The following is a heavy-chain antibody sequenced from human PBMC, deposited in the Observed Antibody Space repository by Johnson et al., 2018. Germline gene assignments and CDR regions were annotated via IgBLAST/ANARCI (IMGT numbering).Heavy chain of an antibody. CDR2: ISHSGST. J-gene: IGHJ6*03. CDR1: AGSIRSDY. CDR3: ARGVRRAARPRDSYYYVDV. Sequence: QVQLQESGPGVVKPSETLSLTCTVSAGSIRSDYWNWIRQAPGKRLEWIGYISHSGSTSYNPSLRSRVPILADTSKNQFSLNLNAVTAADTAVYYCARGVRRAARPRDSYYYVDVGGKGTTFIVSS. V-gene: IGHV4-59*01. D-gene: IGHD6-6*01.